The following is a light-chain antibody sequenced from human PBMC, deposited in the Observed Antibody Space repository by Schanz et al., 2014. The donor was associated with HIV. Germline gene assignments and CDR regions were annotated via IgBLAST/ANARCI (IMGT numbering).Light chain of an antibody. CDR2: GAS. V-gene: IGKV3-11*01. Sequence: IVLTQSPGTLSLSPGERAALSCRASQSLGSNFLAWYQQKPGQAPRLLIFGASNRASGIPPRFSGSGSGTDFTLTISSLEPEDFAVYYCQQRSNWPPWTFGQGTKVEIK. J-gene: IGKJ1*01. CDR1: QSLGSNF. CDR3: QQRSNWPPWT.